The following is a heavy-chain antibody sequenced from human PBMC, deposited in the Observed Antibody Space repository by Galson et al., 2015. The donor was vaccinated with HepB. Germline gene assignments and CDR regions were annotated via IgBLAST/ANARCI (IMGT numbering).Heavy chain of an antibody. CDR3: ARVGFGDYPRRGHYYFYMDV. J-gene: IGHJ6*03. Sequence: SVKVSCKASGYTFTDYGISWVRQAPGQGLEWMGWISAYNGNTKYAQKLQGRVTLTTDTSTSTAYMDLRSLRSDDTAVYSCARVGFGDYPRRGHYYFYMDVWGKGTTVTVSS. CDR1: GYTFTDYG. D-gene: IGHD4-17*01. CDR2: ISAYNGNT. V-gene: IGHV1-18*01.